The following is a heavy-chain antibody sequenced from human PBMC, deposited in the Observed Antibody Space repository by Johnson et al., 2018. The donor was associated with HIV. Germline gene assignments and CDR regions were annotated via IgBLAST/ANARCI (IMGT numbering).Heavy chain of an antibody. CDR2: IKQDGSEK. D-gene: IGHD3-22*01. CDR1: GFTFSSYW. CDR3: AREGYYDSSGYYGAFDM. Sequence: VQLVESGGGLVQPGGSLRLSCAASGFTFSSYWMSWVRQAPGKGLEWVANIKQDGSEKYYVDSVKGRFIISRDNSKNTLYLQLNSLRPEDTAVYYCAREGYYDSSGYYGAFDMWGQGTMVTVSS. J-gene: IGHJ3*02. V-gene: IGHV3-7*01.